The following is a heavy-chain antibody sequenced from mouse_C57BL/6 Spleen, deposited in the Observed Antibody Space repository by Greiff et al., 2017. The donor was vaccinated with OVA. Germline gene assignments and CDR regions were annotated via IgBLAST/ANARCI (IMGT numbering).Heavy chain of an antibody. J-gene: IGHJ3*01. Sequence: VQLQESGPELVKPGASVKISCKASGYAFSSSWMNWVKRRPGKGLEWIGRIYPGDGDTNYNGKFKGKATLTADKSSSTSYMQLSSLTSEDAAVYFCARRELGRGFAYWGQGTLVTVSA. V-gene: IGHV1-82*01. CDR2: IYPGDGDT. D-gene: IGHD4-1*01. CDR1: GYAFSSSW. CDR3: ARRELGRGFAY.